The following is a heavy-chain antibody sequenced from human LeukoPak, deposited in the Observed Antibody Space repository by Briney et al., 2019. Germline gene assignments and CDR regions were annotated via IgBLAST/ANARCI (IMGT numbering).Heavy chain of an antibody. CDR3: ARDHKSRNMVRGVTVDY. CDR1: GYTFTGYY. CDR2: INPNSGAT. V-gene: IGHV1-2*02. D-gene: IGHD3-10*01. Sequence: GASVKVSCKASGYTFTGYYMHWVRQAPGQGLEWMGWINPNSGATNYAQKFQGRITMTRDTSISTAYMELSRLRSDDTAVYYCARDHKSRNMVRGVTVDYWGQGTLVTVPS. J-gene: IGHJ4*02.